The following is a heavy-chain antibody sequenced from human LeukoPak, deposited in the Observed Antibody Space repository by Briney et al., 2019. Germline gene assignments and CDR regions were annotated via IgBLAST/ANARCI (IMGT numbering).Heavy chain of an antibody. CDR3: QGNIPAFDI. CDR1: GGSISSSSYY. Sequence: SETLSLTYTVSGGSISSSSYYWGWIRQPPGKGLEWIGRIYYSGSTYYNPSLKSRVTISVDTSKNQFSLKLSSVTAADTAVYYCQGNIPAFDIWGQGTMVTVSS. V-gene: IGHV4-39*01. CDR2: IYYSGST. J-gene: IGHJ3*02. D-gene: IGHD2/OR15-2a*01.